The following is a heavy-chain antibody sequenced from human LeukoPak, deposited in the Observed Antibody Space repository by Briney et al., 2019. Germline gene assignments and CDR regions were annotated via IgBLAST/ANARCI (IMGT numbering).Heavy chain of an antibody. J-gene: IGHJ6*03. CDR1: GYTFTSYD. CDR2: MNPNSGNT. D-gene: IGHD1-1*01. V-gene: IGHV1-8*03. Sequence: GASVKVSCKASGYTFTSYDINWVRQATGQGLEWMGWMNPNSGNTGYAQKFQGRVTITRNTSISTAYMELSSLRSEDTAVYYCARGVRGWNDDGCMDVWGKGTTVTVSS. CDR3: ARGVRGWNDDGCMDV.